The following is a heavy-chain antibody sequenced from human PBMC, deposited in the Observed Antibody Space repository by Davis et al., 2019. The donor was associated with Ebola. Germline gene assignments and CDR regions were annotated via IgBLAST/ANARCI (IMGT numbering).Heavy chain of an antibody. CDR3: AKDITVTTSFDY. V-gene: IGHV3-30*02. J-gene: IGHJ4*02. D-gene: IGHD4-17*01. CDR2: IRYDGSNK. Sequence: GESLKISCAASGFTFSSYGMHWVRRAPGKGLEWVAFIRYDGSNKYYADSVKGRFTISRDNSKNTLYLQMNSLRAEDTAVYYCAKDITVTTSFDYWGQGTLVTVSS. CDR1: GFTFSSYG.